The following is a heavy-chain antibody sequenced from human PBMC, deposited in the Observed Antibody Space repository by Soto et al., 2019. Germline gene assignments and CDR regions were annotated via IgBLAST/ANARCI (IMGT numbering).Heavy chain of an antibody. CDR1: GFTVSSNY. V-gene: IGHV3-66*01. Sequence: LRLSCAASGFTVSSNYMNWVRQTPGKGLEWVSIIYSGGRKYYVDSVKGRFTISRDNSKNTLYLQMNSLRAEDTAVYFCARGDYYDTSGPFSDAFDIWGQGTMVTVSS. J-gene: IGHJ3*02. CDR2: IYSGGRK. CDR3: ARGDYYDTSGPFSDAFDI. D-gene: IGHD3-22*01.